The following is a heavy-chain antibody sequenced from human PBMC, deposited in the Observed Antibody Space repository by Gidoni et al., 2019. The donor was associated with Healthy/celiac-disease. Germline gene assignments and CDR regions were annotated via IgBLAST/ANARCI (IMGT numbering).Heavy chain of an antibody. CDR2: INNSGST. Sequence: QVQLQQWGAGLLKPSETLSRTCAVNGGSFRGYYWSWIRPPPGKGLDWIGEINNSGSTNYNPSLNRRVTILVDTSKNQFSLKLSSVTAADTAVYYCARGYDSGNSSGYYARHDYWGQGTLVIVSS. V-gene: IGHV4-34*01. D-gene: IGHD3-22*01. CDR3: ARGYDSGNSSGYYARHDY. CDR1: GGSFRGYY. J-gene: IGHJ4*02.